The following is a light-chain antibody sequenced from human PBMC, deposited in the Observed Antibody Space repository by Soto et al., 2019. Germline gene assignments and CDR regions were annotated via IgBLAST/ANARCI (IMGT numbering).Light chain of an antibody. V-gene: IGKV3-20*01. J-gene: IGKJ2*01. CDR1: QTISNNY. Sequence: EIVLTQSPGTLSLSPGARATISCRASQTISNNYLAWYQQKPGRAPSLLIYGATYRPTDIPDRFSGSGSGTDFTLTISRLEPEDCAVYFCQQYENSLYTFGQGTKVDIK. CDR3: QQYENSLYT. CDR2: GAT.